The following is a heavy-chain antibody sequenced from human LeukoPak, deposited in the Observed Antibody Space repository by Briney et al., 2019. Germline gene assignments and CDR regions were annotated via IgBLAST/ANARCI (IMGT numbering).Heavy chain of an antibody. CDR3: ARRGSSGYYY. V-gene: IGHV4-34*01. CDR2: INHSGST. J-gene: IGHJ4*02. Sequence: PSETLSLTCAVYGGSFSGYYWTWIRQPPGKGLEWIGEINHSGSTNYNPSLKSRVTISVDTSKNQFSLNLSSVTAADTAVYYCARRGSSGYYYWGQGTLVTVSS. D-gene: IGHD5-18*01. CDR1: GGSFSGYY.